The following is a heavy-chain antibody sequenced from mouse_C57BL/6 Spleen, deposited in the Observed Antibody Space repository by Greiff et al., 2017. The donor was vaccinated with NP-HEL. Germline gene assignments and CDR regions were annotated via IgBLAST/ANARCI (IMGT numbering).Heavy chain of an antibody. Sequence: EVKLVESGTVLARPGASVKMSCKTSGYTFTSYWMHWVKQRPGQGLEWIGAIYPGNSDTSYNQKFKGKAKLTAVTSASTAYMELSSLTDEDSAVYYCTRITTVVAPFAYWGQGTLVTVSA. CDR2: IYPGNSDT. CDR3: TRITTVVAPFAY. V-gene: IGHV1-5*01. J-gene: IGHJ3*01. D-gene: IGHD1-1*01. CDR1: GYTFTSYW.